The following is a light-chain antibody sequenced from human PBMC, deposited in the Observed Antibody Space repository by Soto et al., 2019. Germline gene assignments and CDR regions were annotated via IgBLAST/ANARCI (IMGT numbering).Light chain of an antibody. Sequence: QSALTQPASVSGSPGQSITISCTGTSSVVGGYNYVSWYQQHPGKAPKLMIYDVTNRPSGVSNRFSGPKSGNTASLTISGLQAEDEADYYCSSYTSSSTYVFGNGTKVTVL. V-gene: IGLV2-14*01. CDR1: SSVVGGYNY. CDR2: DVT. J-gene: IGLJ1*01. CDR3: SSYTSSSTYV.